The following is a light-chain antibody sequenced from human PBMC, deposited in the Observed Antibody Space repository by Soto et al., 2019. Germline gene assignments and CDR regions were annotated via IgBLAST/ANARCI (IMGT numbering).Light chain of an antibody. J-gene: IGLJ1*01. CDR3: TSYTTSNTLV. CDR2: DVT. CDR1: SSDIGGYNY. V-gene: IGLV2-14*01. Sequence: QSALPQPASVSGSPGQSIAISCTGTSSDIGGYNYVSWYQQHPGKAPKLMIHDVTTRPSGVSDRFSGSKSGNTASLTISGLQAEDEADYYCTSYTTSNTLVFGAGTKVTVL.